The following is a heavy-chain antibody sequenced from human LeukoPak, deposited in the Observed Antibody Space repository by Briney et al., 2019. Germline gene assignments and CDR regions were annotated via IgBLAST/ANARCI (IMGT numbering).Heavy chain of an antibody. CDR2: INPNSGGT. CDR3: ARDRYYDSSGYFDY. V-gene: IGHV1-2*02. Sequence: ASVKVPCKASGYTFTGYYMHWVRQAPGQGLEWMGWINPNSGGTNYAQKFQGRVTMTRDTSISTAYMELSRLRSDDTAVYYCARDRYYDSSGYFDYWGQGTLVTVSS. CDR1: GYTFTGYY. D-gene: IGHD3-22*01. J-gene: IGHJ4*02.